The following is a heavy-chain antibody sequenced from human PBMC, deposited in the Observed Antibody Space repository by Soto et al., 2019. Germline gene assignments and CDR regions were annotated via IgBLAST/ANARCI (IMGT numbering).Heavy chain of an antibody. V-gene: IGHV3-20*04. J-gene: IGHJ4*02. CDR1: GFTFEDYG. CDR2: ISWNGGTT. CDR3: AKSQSPMVRGVIEAFDY. Sequence: GGSLRLSCVASGFTFEDYGMSWVRQVPGKGLEWVSGISWNGGTTHYADSLKGRFTISRDNAWNSLYLEMNSLRAEDTALYYCAKSQSPMVRGVIEAFDYCGQGTLVTVSS. D-gene: IGHD3-10*01.